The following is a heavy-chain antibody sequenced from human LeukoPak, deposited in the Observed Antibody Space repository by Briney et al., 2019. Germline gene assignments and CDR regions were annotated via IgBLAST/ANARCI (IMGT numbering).Heavy chain of an antibody. Sequence: GGSLRLSCAASGFTFSTFSMHWFRQAPGEGLEWVAVILYDGSTQYYADSVRGRFTASRDNSKDTLYLQMNSLGVEDTAVYYCARVDCRSTSCSPFDYWAREPWSPSP. D-gene: IGHD2-2*01. J-gene: IGHJ4*02. CDR2: ILYDGSTQ. V-gene: IGHV3-30*04. CDR3: ARVDCRSTSCSPFDY. CDR1: GFTFSTFS.